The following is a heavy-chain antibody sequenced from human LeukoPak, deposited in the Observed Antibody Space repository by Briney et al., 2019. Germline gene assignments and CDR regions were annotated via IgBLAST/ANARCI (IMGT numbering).Heavy chain of an antibody. CDR1: GFNFGDYA. V-gene: IGHV3-49*04. D-gene: IGHD2-21*02. CDR3: SRDAGVTGIHIDH. Sequence: GRSLRLSCAASGFNFGDYAMTWVRQAPGKGLEWVGFIRIRAYAATTEYAASVRDRFSISRDDSNNMAYLQMNSLKIEDTAVYYCSRDAGVTGIHIDHWGLGTLVTVSS. J-gene: IGHJ4*02. CDR2: IRIRAYAATT.